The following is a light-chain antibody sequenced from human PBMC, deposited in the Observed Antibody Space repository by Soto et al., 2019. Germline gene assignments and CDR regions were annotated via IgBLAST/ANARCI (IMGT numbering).Light chain of an antibody. CDR2: AAS. CDR1: QTISSW. Sequence: DIQITQSPSTLSGSVGDRVTITCRASQTISSWLAWYQQKPGKAPQLLIYAASTLHSGVPSRFSGSGSGTDFTLTISSLQPEDFATYYCQHLNTYPITFGPGTRLEIK. CDR3: QHLNTYPIT. V-gene: IGKV1-5*01. J-gene: IGKJ5*01.